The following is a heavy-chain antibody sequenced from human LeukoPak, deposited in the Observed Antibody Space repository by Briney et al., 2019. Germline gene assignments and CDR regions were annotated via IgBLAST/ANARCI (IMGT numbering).Heavy chain of an antibody. Sequence: SVKVSCKASGGTFSSYAISWVRQAPGQGLEWMAGIIPIFGTANYAQKFHGRVTITADKSTSTAYMELSSLRSEDTAVYYCASPAAHCGGDCYFDYWGQGTLVTVSS. CDR1: GGTFSSYA. CDR3: ASPAAHCGGDCYFDY. J-gene: IGHJ4*02. V-gene: IGHV1-69*06. D-gene: IGHD2-21*02. CDR2: IIPIFGTA.